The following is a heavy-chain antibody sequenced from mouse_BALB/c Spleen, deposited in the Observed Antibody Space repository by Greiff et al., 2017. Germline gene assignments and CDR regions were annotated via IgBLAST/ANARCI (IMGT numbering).Heavy chain of an antibody. CDR3: ASTVEYYFDY. D-gene: IGHD1-1*01. CDR2: ISYSGST. Sequence: VQLKQSGPGLVKPSQSLSLTCTVTGYSITSDYAWNWIRQFPGNKLEWMGYISYSGSTSYNPSLKSRISITRDTSKNQFFLQLNSVTTEDTATYYCASTVEYYFDYWGQGTTLTVSS. J-gene: IGHJ2*01. V-gene: IGHV3-2*02. CDR1: GYSITSDYA.